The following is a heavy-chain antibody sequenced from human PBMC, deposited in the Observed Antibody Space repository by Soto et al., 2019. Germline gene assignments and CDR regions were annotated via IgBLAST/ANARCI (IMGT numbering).Heavy chain of an antibody. CDR2: ISGSGGST. Sequence: GGSLRLSCTASGFTFSSYAMSWVRQAPGKGLEWVSAISGSGGSTYYADSVKGRFTISRDNSKNTLYLQMNSLRAEDTAVYCCAKGVITRGASRRVQEGYFDYWGQGTLVTVSS. J-gene: IGHJ4*02. V-gene: IGHV3-23*01. CDR3: AKGVITRGASRRVQEGYFDY. CDR1: GFTFSSYA. D-gene: IGHD6-6*01.